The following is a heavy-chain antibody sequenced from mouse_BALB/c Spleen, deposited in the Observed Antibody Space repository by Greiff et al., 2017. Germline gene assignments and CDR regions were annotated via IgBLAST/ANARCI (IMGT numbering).Heavy chain of an antibody. Sequence: VKLMESGPSLVQPSQSLSITCTVSGFSLTSYGVHWVRQSPGKGLEWLGVIWRGGSTDYNAAFMSRLSITKDNSKSQVFFKMNSLQADDTAIYYCAKIGDYYAMDYWGQGTSVTVSS. V-gene: IGHV2-5-1*01. CDR2: IWRGGST. J-gene: IGHJ4*01. D-gene: IGHD3-3*01. CDR3: AKIGDYYAMDY. CDR1: GFSLTSYG.